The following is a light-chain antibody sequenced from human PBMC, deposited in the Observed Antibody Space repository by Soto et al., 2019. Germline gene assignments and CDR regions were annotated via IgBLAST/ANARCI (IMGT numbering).Light chain of an antibody. V-gene: IGKV1-5*01. CDR1: QRISSW. CDR2: DAS. Sequence: YRASQRISSWLAWYQQKPGQAPNLLFYDASSLQSGVPSRFIGSEHGTAYTLTLRTRHSDDSALQYCQHHSTSTTFGQGTRLEIK. CDR3: QHHSTSTT. J-gene: IGKJ5*01.